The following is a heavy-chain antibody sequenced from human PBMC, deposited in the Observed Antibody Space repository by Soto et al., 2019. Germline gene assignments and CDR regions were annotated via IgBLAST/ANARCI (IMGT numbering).Heavy chain of an antibody. J-gene: IGHJ6*02. Sequence: QVQLVQSGAEVKKPGASVKVSCKASGYTFTSYGISWVRQAPGQGLEWMGWISAYNGNTNYAQKLQGRVTMTTDTSTSTAYMERRSLRSDDTAVYYCARDLHSQLEPRYSSSGAYYGMDVWGQGTTVTVSS. D-gene: IGHD6-13*01. V-gene: IGHV1-18*01. CDR1: GYTFTSYG. CDR2: ISAYNGNT. CDR3: ARDLHSQLEPRYSSSGAYYGMDV.